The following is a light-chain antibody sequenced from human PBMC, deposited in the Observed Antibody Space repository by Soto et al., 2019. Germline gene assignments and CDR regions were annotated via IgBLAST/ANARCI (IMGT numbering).Light chain of an antibody. V-gene: IGKV1-39*01. CDR1: QSIRSY. Sequence: DIQMTQSPSSLSASVGDKVTITCRASQSIRSYLNWVQQKPGKAPKLLIYDASSLQTRVPSRFSGSGSGTDFSITISSLQPEDIATYYCQQSYSTPPWTFGQGTKVEIK. CDR3: QQSYSTPPWT. J-gene: IGKJ1*01. CDR2: DAS.